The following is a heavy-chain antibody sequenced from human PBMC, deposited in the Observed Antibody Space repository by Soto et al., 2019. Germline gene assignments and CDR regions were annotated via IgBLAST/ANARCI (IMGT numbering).Heavy chain of an antibody. V-gene: IGHV2-26*01. CDR3: ARIRGDYDILTGYYTYYFDY. Sequence: SGPTLVNPTETLTLTCTVSGFSLSNARMGVSWIRQPPGKALEWLAHIFSNDEKSYSTSLKSRLTISKDTSKSQVVLTMTNMDPVDTATYYCARIRGDYDILTGYYTYYFDYWGQGTLVTVSS. CDR2: IFSNDEK. D-gene: IGHD3-9*01. J-gene: IGHJ4*02. CDR1: GFSLSNARMG.